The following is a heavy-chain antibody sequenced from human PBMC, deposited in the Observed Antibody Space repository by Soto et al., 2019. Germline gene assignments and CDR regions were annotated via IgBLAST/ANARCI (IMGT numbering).Heavy chain of an antibody. Sequence: QITLKESGPTLVKPTQTLTLTCTFSAFSLSNSGVGVGWIRQPPGKALEWLALIYWDDDRRYSPSLKSRLTITKDTSKYQVVLTMTNMDPVDTATYYCAHRQRTVYFDYWGQGTLVTVSS. CDR3: AHRQRTVYFDY. CDR2: IYWDDDR. V-gene: IGHV2-5*02. J-gene: IGHJ4*02. D-gene: IGHD4-17*01. CDR1: AFSLSNSGVG.